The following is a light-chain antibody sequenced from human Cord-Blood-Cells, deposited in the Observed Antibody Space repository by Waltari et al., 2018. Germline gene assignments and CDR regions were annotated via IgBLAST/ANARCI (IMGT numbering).Light chain of an antibody. CDR3: QQYDNLPLT. J-gene: IGKJ4*01. CDR1: QDISNY. CDR2: DAS. V-gene: IGKV1-33*01. Sequence: DIQLTHYPSSLSASVGARVTLTCQASQDISNYLNWYQQKPGKAPMLLIYDASNLETGVPSRFSGIGSGTDFTFTISSLQPEDIATYYCQQYDNLPLTFGGGTKVEIK.